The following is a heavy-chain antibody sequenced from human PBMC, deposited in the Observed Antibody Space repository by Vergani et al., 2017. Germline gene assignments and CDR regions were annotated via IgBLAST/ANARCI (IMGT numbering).Heavy chain of an antibody. D-gene: IGHD2-2*01. CDR2: IYYSGST. J-gene: IGHJ6*03. Sequence: QVQLQESGPGLVKPSETLSLTCTVSGGSISSYYWSWIRQPPGKGLEWIGYIYYSGSTKYNPSLKSRVTISVDTSKNQFSLKLSSVTAADTAVYYCARAGGCSSTSCYFYYYYYMDVWGKGTTVTVSS. V-gene: IGHV4-59*01. CDR1: GGSISSYY. CDR3: ARAGGCSSTSCYFYYYYYMDV.